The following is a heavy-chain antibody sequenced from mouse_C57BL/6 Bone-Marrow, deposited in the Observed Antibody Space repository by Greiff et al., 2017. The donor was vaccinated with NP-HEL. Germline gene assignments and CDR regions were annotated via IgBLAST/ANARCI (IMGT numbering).Heavy chain of an antibody. V-gene: IGHV1-74*01. D-gene: IGHD2-10*01. CDR1: GYTFTSYW. CDR3: AISYYGNYTSYWYFDV. Sequence: QVQLKQPGAELVKPGASVKVSCKASGYTFTSYWMHWVKQRPGQGLEWIGRIHPSDSDTNYNQKFKGKATLTVDKSSSTAYMQLSSLTSEDSAVYYCAISYYGNYTSYWYFDVWGTGTTVTVSS. J-gene: IGHJ1*03. CDR2: IHPSDSDT.